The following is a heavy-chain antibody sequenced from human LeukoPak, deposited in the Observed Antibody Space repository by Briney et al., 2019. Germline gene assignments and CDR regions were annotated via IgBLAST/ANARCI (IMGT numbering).Heavy chain of an antibody. J-gene: IGHJ5*02. CDR2: TVSRGTT. CDR3: AKCSTSAYTTGWCNWIDP. CDR1: GFTFTSDA. Sequence: PGGSLRLSCVASGFTFTSDAMNWVRQAPGKGLEWVSSTVSRGTTQYADSVKGRFTVSRDTSKNTFYLQMNSLRADDTAVYYCAKCSTSAYTTGWCNWIDPWGQGTLVTVSS. V-gene: IGHV3-23*01. D-gene: IGHD6-19*01.